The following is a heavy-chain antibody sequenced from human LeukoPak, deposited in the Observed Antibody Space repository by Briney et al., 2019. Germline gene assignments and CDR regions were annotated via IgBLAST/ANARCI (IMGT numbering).Heavy chain of an antibody. CDR3: TTIRYSPSPRKAGQYYFDY. J-gene: IGHJ4*02. CDR2: IKSKTDGGTT. Sequence: GGSLRLSCAASGFTFSNAWMSWVRQAPGKGLEWVGRIKSKTDGGTTDYAAPVKGRFTISRDDSRNTLYMQMNSLKTEDTAVYYCTTIRYSPSPRKAGQYYFDYWGQGTLVTVSS. V-gene: IGHV3-15*01. CDR1: GFTFSNAW. D-gene: IGHD5-12*01.